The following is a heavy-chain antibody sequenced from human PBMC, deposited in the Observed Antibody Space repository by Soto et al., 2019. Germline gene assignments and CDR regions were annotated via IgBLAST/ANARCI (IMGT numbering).Heavy chain of an antibody. D-gene: IGHD3-22*01. CDR3: ARDYAGNSGHYDF. Sequence: SETLSLTCTVSGGSIYSDHWCGCVRQSPGKGLEWIGEIFRSGYTNYSPSLTGRVTMSIDKSKNQFSLTLTSATAADTAIYFCARDYAGNSGHYDFWGRGTQVTVSS. V-gene: IGHV4-4*02. J-gene: IGHJ4*02. CDR2: IFRSGYT. CDR1: GGSIYSDHW.